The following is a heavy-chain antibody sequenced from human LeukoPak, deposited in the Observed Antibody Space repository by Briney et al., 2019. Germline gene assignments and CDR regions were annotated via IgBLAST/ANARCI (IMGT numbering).Heavy chain of an antibody. J-gene: IGHJ4*02. D-gene: IGHD2-15*01. V-gene: IGHV3-23*01. Sequence: GGSLRLSCAASGFTFSTYVMPWVRQAPGKGLEWVSALSGSGGSTFYADSVKGRFTISRDNSNNTLFLQMNSLRAEDTAVYYCAKGRTPDYWGQGTLVTVSS. CDR1: GFTFSTYV. CDR3: AKGRTPDY. CDR2: LSGSGGST.